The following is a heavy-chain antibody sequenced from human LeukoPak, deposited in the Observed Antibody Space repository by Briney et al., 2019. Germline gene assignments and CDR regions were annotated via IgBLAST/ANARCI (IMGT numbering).Heavy chain of an antibody. CDR3: ATPPIAAADPFDY. Sequence: GGSLRLSCAASGFTFSSYWMSWVRQAPGKGLEWVANIKQDGSEKYYVDSVKGRFTISRDNAKNSLYLQMNSLRAEDTAVYYCATPPIAAADPFDYWGQGTLVTVSS. CDR2: IKQDGSEK. V-gene: IGHV3-7*03. J-gene: IGHJ4*02. D-gene: IGHD6-13*01. CDR1: GFTFSSYW.